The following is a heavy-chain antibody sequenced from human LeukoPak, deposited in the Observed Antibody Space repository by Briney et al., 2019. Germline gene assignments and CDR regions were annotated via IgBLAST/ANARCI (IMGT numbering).Heavy chain of an antibody. CDR2: IGTSGDT. CDR1: GFTFSSYD. Sequence: PGGSLRLSCAASGFTFSSYDMHWVRQATGKGLEWVSVIGTSGDTYYAGSAKGRFTISRENAKNSLYLQMNSLTAEDTAVYFCSRVGSSGWPNYFDSWGQGTLVTVSS. V-gene: IGHV3-13*04. J-gene: IGHJ4*02. CDR3: SRVGSSGWPNYFDS. D-gene: IGHD6-19*01.